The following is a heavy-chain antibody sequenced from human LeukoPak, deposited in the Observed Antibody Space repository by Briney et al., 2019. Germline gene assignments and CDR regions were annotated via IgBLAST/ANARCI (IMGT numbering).Heavy chain of an antibody. Sequence: ASVKVSCKASGYTFTGYYMHWVRQAPGQGLEWMGWINPNSGGTNYAQKFQARVTMTRDTYISVAYMELSRLRSDDTAVYYCARVEGYCTTTSCQQTNAFDIWGQGTMVTVSS. J-gene: IGHJ3*02. V-gene: IGHV1-2*02. CDR3: ARVEGYCTTTSCQQTNAFDI. CDR2: INPNSGGT. CDR1: GYTFTGYY. D-gene: IGHD2-2*01.